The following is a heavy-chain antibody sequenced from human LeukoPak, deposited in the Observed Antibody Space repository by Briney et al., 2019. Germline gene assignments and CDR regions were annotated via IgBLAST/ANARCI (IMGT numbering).Heavy chain of an antibody. CDR2: ISAYNGNT. D-gene: IGHD6-6*01. J-gene: IGHJ5*02. CDR3: ATEVAARSNWFDP. V-gene: IGHV1-18*01. CDR1: GYTFTSYG. Sequence: ASVKVSCKASGYTFTSYGISWVRQAPGQGLEWMGWISAYNGNTNYAQKLQGRVTMTTDTSTSTAYMELSSLRSEDTAVYYCATEVAARSNWFDPWGQGTLVTVSS.